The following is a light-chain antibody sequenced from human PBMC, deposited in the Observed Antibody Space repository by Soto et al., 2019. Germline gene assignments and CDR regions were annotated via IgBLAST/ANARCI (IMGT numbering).Light chain of an antibody. V-gene: IGKV1-5*01. CDR3: QHYNSYSEA. Sequence: DIQMTQSPSTLSASVGDRVTITCRASQSISNRLAWHQQKPGKAPKLLIYDASRLQSGVPSRFSGSGSGTEFTLTISSLQPDDFATYYCQHYNSYSEAFGQGTKVDIK. CDR2: DAS. J-gene: IGKJ1*01. CDR1: QSISNR.